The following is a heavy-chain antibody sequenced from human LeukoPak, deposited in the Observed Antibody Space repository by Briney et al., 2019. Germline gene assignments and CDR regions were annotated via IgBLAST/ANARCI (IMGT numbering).Heavy chain of an antibody. J-gene: IGHJ4*02. Sequence: SQTLSLTCTVSGGSIGSGDYYWSWIRQPPGKGLEWIGYIYYSGSTYYNPSLKSRITISLDTTKNQFSLRLTSVTAAGTAVYYCARATAAAGPLDYWGQGTLVSVSS. V-gene: IGHV4-30-4*08. CDR1: GGSIGSGDYY. D-gene: IGHD6-13*01. CDR2: IYYSGST. CDR3: ARATAAAGPLDY.